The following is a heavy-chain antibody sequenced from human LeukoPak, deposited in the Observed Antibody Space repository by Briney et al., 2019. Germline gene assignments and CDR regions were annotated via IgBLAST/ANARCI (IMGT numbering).Heavy chain of an antibody. CDR3: AKGLERESRLDS. Sequence: SGGSLRLSCAASGFTFSSYSMNWVRQAPGKGLEWVSSISSSSSYIYYADSVKGRFTISRDNSKNTLYLQMNSLRAEDTALYYCAKGLERESRLDSWGQGTLVTVPS. D-gene: IGHD1-1*01. CDR2: ISSSSSYI. CDR1: GFTFSSYS. V-gene: IGHV3-21*04. J-gene: IGHJ4*02.